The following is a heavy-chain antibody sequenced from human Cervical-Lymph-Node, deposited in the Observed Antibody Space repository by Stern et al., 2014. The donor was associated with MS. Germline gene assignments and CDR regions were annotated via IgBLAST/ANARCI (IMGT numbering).Heavy chain of an antibody. Sequence: QVQLVHSGAEVKKPGASVTVSCKASGYPFTGYYMHWVRLAPGQGLEWMGWINPNSGGTNHPQKFQGWVTMTRDTSTSTAYMELSRLRSDDTAVYYCARGGRCIGWSPPDAFDIWGQGTMVTVSS. CDR1: GYPFTGYY. V-gene: IGHV1-2*04. CDR3: ARGGRCIGWSPPDAFDI. CDR2: INPNSGGT. D-gene: IGHD6-19*01. J-gene: IGHJ3*02.